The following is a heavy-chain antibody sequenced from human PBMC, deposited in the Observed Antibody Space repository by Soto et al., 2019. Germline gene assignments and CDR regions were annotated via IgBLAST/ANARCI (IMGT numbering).Heavy chain of an antibody. CDR3: AQSTGWPGFDF. CDR1: GGSISSYY. CDR2: IYNGGST. Sequence: SETLSLTCAVSGGSISSYYGSWIRQPPGKGLEWIGYIYNGGSTSYNPSLKSRVTISVDTSKNQFSLKLSSVTAADTAVYYCAQSTGWPGFDFWGQGTLVTVSS. V-gene: IGHV4-59*01. J-gene: IGHJ4*02. D-gene: IGHD2-8*02.